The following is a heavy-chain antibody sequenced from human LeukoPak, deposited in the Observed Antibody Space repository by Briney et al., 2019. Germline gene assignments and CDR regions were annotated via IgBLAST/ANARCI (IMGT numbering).Heavy chain of an antibody. Sequence: GESLKISCKGSGYSFTSYWIGWVRQMPGKGLEWMGIIYPGDSGTRYSPSFQGQVTISADKSITTAYLQWSSLKASDTAMYYCARRPRYCSGGFCYLDYWGQGTLVTVSS. CDR3: ARRPRYCSGGFCYLDY. V-gene: IGHV5-51*01. J-gene: IGHJ4*02. CDR2: IYPGDSGT. D-gene: IGHD2-15*01. CDR1: GYSFTSYW.